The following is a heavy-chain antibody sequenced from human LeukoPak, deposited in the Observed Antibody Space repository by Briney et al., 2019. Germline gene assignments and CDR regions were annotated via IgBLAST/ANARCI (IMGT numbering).Heavy chain of an antibody. J-gene: IGHJ4*02. Sequence: GGSLRLSCTASGFTFGDYTMSWVRQAPGKGLEWVGFIRSKPYGATTEYAASVKGRFIISRDDSKSIAYLQMNSLKTEDTAVYYCILAAAGPAYWGQGTLVTVSS. D-gene: IGHD6-13*01. CDR1: GFTFGDYT. CDR3: ILAAAGPAY. CDR2: IRSKPYGATT. V-gene: IGHV3-49*04.